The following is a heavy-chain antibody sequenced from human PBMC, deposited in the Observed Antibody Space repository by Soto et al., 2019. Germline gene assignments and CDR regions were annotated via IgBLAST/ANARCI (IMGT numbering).Heavy chain of an antibody. Sequence: SETLSLIWTVSRGSISNYYLSWIRQAPGKRLEWIGYIYYSGSTKDKPSLKSRVTISVDTSKNQFPLKLSSVTAADTAVYYCARGYYDILTAHYYYYMDVWGKGTTVTVSS. J-gene: IGHJ6*03. D-gene: IGHD3-9*01. V-gene: IGHV4-59*01. CDR2: IYYSGST. CDR1: RGSISNYY. CDR3: ARGYYDILTAHYYYYMDV.